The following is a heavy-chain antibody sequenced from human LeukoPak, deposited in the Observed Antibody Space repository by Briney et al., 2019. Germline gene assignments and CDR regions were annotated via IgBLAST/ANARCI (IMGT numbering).Heavy chain of an antibody. CDR2: ISYDGSNK. V-gene: IGHV3-30*04. CDR3: ARDYYYDSSGFDY. D-gene: IGHD3-22*01. J-gene: IGHJ4*02. CDR1: GFTFSSYA. Sequence: LTGGSLRLSWAASGFTFSSYAMHWVRQAPGEGLEWVAVISYDGSNKYYADSVKGRFTISRDNSKNTLYLQMNSLRAEDTAVYYCARDYYYDSSGFDYWGQGTLVTVSS.